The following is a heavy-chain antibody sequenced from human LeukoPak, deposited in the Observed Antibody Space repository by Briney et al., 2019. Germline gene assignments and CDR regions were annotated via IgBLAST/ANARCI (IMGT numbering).Heavy chain of an antibody. Sequence: QPGRSLRLSCAAYGFTFSSYAMDWVRQAPGKGLEWVAVVSYDGSNKFHADSVKGRFTISRDNSKNTLYLQMNSLRAEDTAVYYCAREGPLGHSIDYWGQGTLVTVPS. CDR1: GFTFSSYA. D-gene: IGHD3/OR15-3a*01. J-gene: IGHJ4*02. V-gene: IGHV3-30*04. CDR2: VSYDGSNK. CDR3: AREGPLGHSIDY.